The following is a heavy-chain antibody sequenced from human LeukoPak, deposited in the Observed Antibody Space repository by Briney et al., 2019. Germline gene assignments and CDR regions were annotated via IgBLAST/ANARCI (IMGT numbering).Heavy chain of an antibody. CDR2: INHSGST. J-gene: IGHJ6*03. CDR3: AEAPKDIEVERAAPGNYYRDV. V-gene: IGHV4-34*01. CDR1: GGSFSGYY. Sequence: SETLSLTCAVYGGSFSGYYWSWIRQPPGKGLEWIGEINHSGSTNYNPSLKSRVTISVDTSKNQFSLKLSSVTAADTAVYYCAEAPKDIEVERAAPGNYYRDVWGKGTPVTVSS. D-gene: IGHD2-2*01.